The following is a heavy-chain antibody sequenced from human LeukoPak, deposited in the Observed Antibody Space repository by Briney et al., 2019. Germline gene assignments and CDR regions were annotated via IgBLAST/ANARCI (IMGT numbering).Heavy chain of an antibody. D-gene: IGHD3-10*01. J-gene: IGHJ6*02. CDR3: ARGALMVRAYYYGMDV. CDR2: IIPIFGTA. Sequence: GASVKVSCKASGDTFSSYAISWVRQAPGQGLEWMGGIIPIFGTANYAQKFQGRVTITADESTSTAYMELGSLRSEDTAVYYCARGALMVRAYYYGMDVWGQGTTVTVSS. CDR1: GDTFSSYA. V-gene: IGHV1-69*13.